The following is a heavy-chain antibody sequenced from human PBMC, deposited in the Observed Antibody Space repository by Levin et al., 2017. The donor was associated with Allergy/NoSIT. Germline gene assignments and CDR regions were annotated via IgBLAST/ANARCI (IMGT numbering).Heavy chain of an antibody. CDR3: ASDGSYDTLDI. J-gene: IGHJ3*02. CDR1: GFTFSGYT. CDR2: ISSSSTYI. V-gene: IGHV3-21*01. D-gene: IGHD6-6*01. Sequence: GESLKISCAASGFTFSGYTLNWVRQAPGKGLEWVSSISSSSTYIYYADSLMGRFTISRDDAKNSLSLQMNSLRVEDTAVYYCASDGSYDTLDIWGQGTMVTVSS.